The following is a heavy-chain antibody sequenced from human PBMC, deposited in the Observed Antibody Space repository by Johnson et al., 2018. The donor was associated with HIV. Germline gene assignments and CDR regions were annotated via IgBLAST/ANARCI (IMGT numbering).Heavy chain of an antibody. J-gene: IGHJ3*02. Sequence: MQLVESGGGVVRPGGSLRLSCAASGFTFDDYGMSWVRQAPGKGLEWVSGINWNGGSIGYGDSVKGRFTISRDNAKNSLYLQMNSLRDEDTALYHCARGEGSGSTGAFDIWGQGTMVTVSS. CDR2: INWNGGSI. D-gene: IGHD3-10*01. CDR3: ARGEGSGSTGAFDI. CDR1: GFTFDDYG. V-gene: IGHV3-20*01.